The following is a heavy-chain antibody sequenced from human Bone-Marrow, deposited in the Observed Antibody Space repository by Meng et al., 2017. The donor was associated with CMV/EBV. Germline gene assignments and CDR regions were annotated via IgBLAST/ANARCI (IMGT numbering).Heavy chain of an antibody. Sequence: QRQLHQGAPGLWTPSETPSLTCAGYGGSFSGYYWSWIRQPPGKGLEWIGEINHSGSTNYNPSLKSRVTISVDTSKNQFSLKLSSVTAADTAVYYCARRLRGTGPKYFQHWGQGTLVTVSS. CDR2: INHSGST. CDR3: ARRLRGTGPKYFQH. D-gene: IGHD3/OR15-3a*01. V-gene: IGHV4-34*01. CDR1: GGSFSGYY. J-gene: IGHJ1*01.